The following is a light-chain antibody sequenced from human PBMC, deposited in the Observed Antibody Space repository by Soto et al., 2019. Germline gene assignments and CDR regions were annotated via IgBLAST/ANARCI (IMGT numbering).Light chain of an antibody. V-gene: IGKV3-11*01. CDR1: QSVSSY. CDR3: QQRSNWPPT. Sequence: DIVLTQSPATLSLSPGERATLSCRASQSVSSYLAWYQQKPGQAPRLLIYDASNRATGIPARFSGSGSGTDFTLTISSLEPEDFAVYYCQQRSNWPPTVGQGTKVDIK. CDR2: DAS. J-gene: IGKJ1*01.